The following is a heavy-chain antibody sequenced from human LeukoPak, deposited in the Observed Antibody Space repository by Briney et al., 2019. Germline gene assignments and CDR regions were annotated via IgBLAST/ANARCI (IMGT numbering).Heavy chain of an antibody. CDR1: GYTFSSYY. CDR2: MNPNSGNT. V-gene: IGHV1-8*02. CDR3: ARAPSITGTTPPGY. J-gene: IGHJ4*02. D-gene: IGHD1-7*01. Sequence: GASVKVSCKASGYTFSSYYMHWVRQAPGQGLEWMGWMNPNSGNTGYAQKFQGRVTMTRNTSISTAYMELSSLRSEDTAVYYCARAPSITGTTPPGYWGQGTLVTVSS.